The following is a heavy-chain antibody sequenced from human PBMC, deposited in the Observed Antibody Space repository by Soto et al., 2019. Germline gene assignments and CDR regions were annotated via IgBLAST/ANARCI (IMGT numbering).Heavy chain of an antibody. CDR1: GYTFTSYD. CDR3: ARGPQVSGSYYFLWDY. Sequence: QVQLVQSGAEVKKSGASVKVSCKASGYTFTSYDINWVRQATGQGLEWMGWMNPNSGNTGYAQKFQGRVTMTRNTSISTAYMELSSLRSEDTAVYYCARGPQVSGSYYFLWDYWGQGTLVTVSS. CDR2: MNPNSGNT. J-gene: IGHJ4*02. D-gene: IGHD3-10*01. V-gene: IGHV1-8*01.